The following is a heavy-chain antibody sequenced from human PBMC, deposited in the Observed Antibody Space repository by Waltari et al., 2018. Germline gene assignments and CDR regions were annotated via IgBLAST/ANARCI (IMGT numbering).Heavy chain of an antibody. J-gene: IGHJ5*01. CDR2: MNPNSGDI. CDR3: ARARKSFWFDS. Sequence: QVLLVQSGAEVMKPGASVKVSCKASGYTFTNYDIYWVRQAAGQGLEWMGWMNPNSGDIHYAQKFQGRVTFTRDTSTSRAFIEMSNLRSDDTAVYYCARARKSFWFDSWGQGTLVAVSS. CDR1: GYTFTNYD. V-gene: IGHV1-8*01.